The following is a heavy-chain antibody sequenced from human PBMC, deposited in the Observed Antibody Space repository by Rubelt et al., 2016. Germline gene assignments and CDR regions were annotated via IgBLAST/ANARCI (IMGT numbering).Heavy chain of an antibody. V-gene: IGHV3-66*02. D-gene: IGHD4-23*01. J-gene: IGHJ4*02. CDR2: IYSGGST. CDR3: AGMTTVAKGVTDY. Sequence: GKGLEWVSVIYSGGSTYYADSVKGRFTISRDNSKNTLYLQMNSLRAEDTAVYYCAGMTTVAKGVTDYWGQGTLVTVSS.